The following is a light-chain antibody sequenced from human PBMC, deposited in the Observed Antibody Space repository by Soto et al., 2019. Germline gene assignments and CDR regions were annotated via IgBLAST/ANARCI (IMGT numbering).Light chain of an antibody. Sequence: IEVTQYTTTLSASVGDRVTITCRASQSISSWLAWYQQKPGKAPELLIYEASNLQSGVPSRFSGSRSGTEFTLSISDLQPEDFATYYCHQYNRYPWTFGQRA. CDR1: QSISSW. V-gene: IGKV1-5*03. CDR3: HQYNRYPWT. J-gene: IGKJ1*01. CDR2: EAS.